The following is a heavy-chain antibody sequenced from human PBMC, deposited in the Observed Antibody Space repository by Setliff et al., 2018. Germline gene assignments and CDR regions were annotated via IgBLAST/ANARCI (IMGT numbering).Heavy chain of an antibody. CDR1: GGSISSSSYY. J-gene: IGHJ5*02. Sequence: TSETLSLTCTVSGGSISSSSYYWGWIRQPPGKGLEWIGSIYYSGSTYYNPSLKSRVTISVDTSKNQFSLKLSSVTAADTAVYYCASCLAACRGGWFDPWGQGTLVTSPQ. CDR2: IYYSGST. D-gene: IGHD6-6*01. CDR3: ASCLAACRGGWFDP. V-gene: IGHV4-39*01.